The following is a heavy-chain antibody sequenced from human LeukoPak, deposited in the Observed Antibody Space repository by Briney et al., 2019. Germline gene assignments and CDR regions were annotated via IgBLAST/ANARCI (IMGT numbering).Heavy chain of an antibody. J-gene: IGHJ5*02. CDR1: GYTFTSYD. V-gene: IGHV1-46*01. CDR2: INPSGGST. Sequence: ASVKVSCKASGYTFTSYDINWVRQATGQGLEWMGIINPSGGSTSYAQKFQGRVTMTRDMSTSTVYMELSSLRSEDTAVYYCARAYSSSEKNWFDPWGQGTLVTVSS. CDR3: ARAYSSSEKNWFDP. D-gene: IGHD6-6*01.